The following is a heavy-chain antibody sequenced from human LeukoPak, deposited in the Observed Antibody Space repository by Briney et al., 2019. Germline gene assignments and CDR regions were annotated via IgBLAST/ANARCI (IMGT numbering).Heavy chain of an antibody. CDR3: ATVAVIRGVTYFDY. D-gene: IGHD3-10*01. J-gene: IGHJ4*02. CDR2: IYYSGST. Sequence: SETLSLTCTVSGGSISSYYWSWIRQPPGNGLEWIGYIYYSGSTNYNPSLESRVTISVDTSKNQFSLKLRSVTAADTAVYYCATVAVIRGVTYFDYWGQGTLVTVSS. CDR1: GGSISSYY. V-gene: IGHV4-59*01.